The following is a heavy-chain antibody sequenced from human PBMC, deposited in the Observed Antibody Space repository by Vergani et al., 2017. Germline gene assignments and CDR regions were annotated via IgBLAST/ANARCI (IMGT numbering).Heavy chain of an antibody. CDR2: IYYSGGT. Sequence: QVQLQESGPGLVKPSQTLSLTCTVSGGSISRGGYYWSWIRQHPGKGLEWVGYIYYSGGTSYNPSLKRRVTISVDTSKNEFSLTLSSVTAAATAGYYCARCWEGEGPEVPNWFDPWGQGTLVTVSS. J-gene: IGHJ5*02. CDR3: ARCWEGEGPEVPNWFDP. CDR1: GGSISRGGYY. D-gene: IGHD1-14*01. V-gene: IGHV4-31*03.